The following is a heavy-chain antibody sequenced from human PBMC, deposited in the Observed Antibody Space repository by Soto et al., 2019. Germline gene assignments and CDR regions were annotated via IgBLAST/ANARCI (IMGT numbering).Heavy chain of an antibody. CDR1: GFTFSTYA. Sequence: PRLSCVDSGFTFSTYAINWVRQAPGKGLEWVSAIGAGGYNTDYADSVKGRFTISRDNSKNTLYLQMNSLSAEDTAVYYCAKENKVYSGHGNYYGMDVWGQGTTATIYS. CDR2: IGAGGYNT. CDR3: AKENKVYSGHGNYYGMDV. J-gene: IGHJ6*02. V-gene: IGHV3-23*01. D-gene: IGHD1-26*01.